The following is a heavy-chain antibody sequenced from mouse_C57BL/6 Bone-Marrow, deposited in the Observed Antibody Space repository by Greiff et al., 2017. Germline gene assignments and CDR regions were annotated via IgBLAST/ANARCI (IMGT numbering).Heavy chain of an antibody. CDR2: IHPNSGST. CDR1: GYTFTSYW. V-gene: IGHV1-64*01. Sequence: VQLQQPGAELVKPGASVKLSCKASGYTFTSYWMHWVKQRPGQGLEWIGMIHPNSGSTNYNEKFKSKATLTVDNSSSTAYMQLSSLTSADSAVYYCARTAQAAYWGQGTSLTVSS. D-gene: IGHD3-2*02. J-gene: IGHJ2*02. CDR3: ARTAQAAY.